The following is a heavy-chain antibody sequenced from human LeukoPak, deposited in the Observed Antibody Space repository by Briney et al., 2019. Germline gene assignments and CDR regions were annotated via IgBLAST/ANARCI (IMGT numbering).Heavy chain of an antibody. CDR1: GFTFNTNA. V-gene: IGHV3-23*01. J-gene: IGHJ4*02. CDR3: AKCGNSGCHLIDF. Sequence: GGSLRLSCAASGFTFNTNAMSWVRQAPGKGLEWVSAISGRTGGTYYADSVKGRFTISRDNSKSTLYLQMDSLRAEDTAVYYCAKCGNSGCHLIDFWGQGTLVTVSS. CDR2: ISGRTGGT. D-gene: IGHD5-12*01.